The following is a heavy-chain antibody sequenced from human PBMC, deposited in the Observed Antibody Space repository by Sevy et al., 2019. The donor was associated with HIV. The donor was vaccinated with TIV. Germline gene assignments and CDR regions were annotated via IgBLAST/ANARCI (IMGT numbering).Heavy chain of an antibody. CDR3: ARYTAMVSTIDY. J-gene: IGHJ4*02. CDR1: GGSISSSSYY. Sequence: SETLSLTCTVSGGSISSSSYYWGWIRQPPGKGLEWIGSIYYSGSTYYNPSLKSRVTISVDTSKNQFSLKLSSVTAADTAVYYCARYTAMVSTIDYWGQGTLVTVSS. D-gene: IGHD5-18*01. CDR2: IYYSGST. V-gene: IGHV4-39*01.